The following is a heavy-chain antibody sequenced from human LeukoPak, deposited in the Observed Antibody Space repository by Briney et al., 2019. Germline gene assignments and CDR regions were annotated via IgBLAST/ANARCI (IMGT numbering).Heavy chain of an antibody. CDR3: ARGRRGQWLVGVFSRGYYYGMDV. D-gene: IGHD6-19*01. V-gene: IGHV1-69*05. J-gene: IGHJ6*02. Sequence: SVKVSCKASGGTFSSYAISWVRQAPGQGLEWMGGTIPIFGTANYAQKFQGRVTMTRNTSISTAYMELSSLRSEDTAVYYCARGRRGQWLVGVFSRGYYYGMDVWGQGTTVTVSS. CDR2: TIPIFGTA. CDR1: GGTFSSYA.